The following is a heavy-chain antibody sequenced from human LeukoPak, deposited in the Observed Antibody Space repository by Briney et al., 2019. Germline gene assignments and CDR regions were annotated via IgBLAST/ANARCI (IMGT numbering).Heavy chain of an antibody. CDR1: GYTFTSYD. J-gene: IGHJ6*02. D-gene: IGHD3-3*01. CDR3: ARAYYDFWSGYSYYYYGMDV. CDR2: MNPNSGNT. Sequence: ASVKVSCKASGYTFTSYDINWVRQATGQGLEWMGRMNPNSGNTGYAQKFQGRVTMTRNTSISTAYMELSSLRSEDTAVYYCARAYYDFWSGYSYYYYGMDVWGQGTTVTVSS. V-gene: IGHV1-8*01.